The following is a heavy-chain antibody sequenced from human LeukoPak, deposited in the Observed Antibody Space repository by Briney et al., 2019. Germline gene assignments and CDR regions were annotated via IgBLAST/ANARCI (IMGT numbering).Heavy chain of an antibody. V-gene: IGHV3-30*01. CDR1: GFTFSSYA. CDR2: ISYDGSNK. CDR3: ARPILRYFDWAYPFDY. D-gene: IGHD3-9*01. Sequence: GGSLRLSCAASGFTFSSYAMHWVRQAPGKGLEWVADISYDGSNKYYADSVKGRFTISRDNSKNTLYLQMNSLRAEDTAVYYCARPILRYFDWAYPFDYWGQGTLVTVSS. J-gene: IGHJ4*02.